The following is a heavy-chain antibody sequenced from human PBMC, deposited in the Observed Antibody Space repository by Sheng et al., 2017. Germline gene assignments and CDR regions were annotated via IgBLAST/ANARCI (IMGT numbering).Heavy chain of an antibody. Sequence: QVQLQQWGAGLLKPSETLSLTCAVYGGSFSGYYWSWIRQPPREGAWSGLGKVNHSGSTNYNPSLKSRVTISVDTSKNQFSLKLSSVTAADTAVYYCASRQKFTMIVVVITTCLLFDIWGQGTMVTV. CDR2: VNHSGST. V-gene: IGHV4-34*01. CDR3: ASRQKFTMIVVVITTCLLFDI. CDR1: GGSFSGYY. J-gene: IGHJ3*02. D-gene: IGHD3-22*01.